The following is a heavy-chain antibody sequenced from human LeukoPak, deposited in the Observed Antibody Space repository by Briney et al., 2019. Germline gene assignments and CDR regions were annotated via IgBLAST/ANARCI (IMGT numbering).Heavy chain of an antibody. CDR1: GFIFNNYG. CDR3: AKGSSGYFVDL. Sequence: PVGSLILSCPASGFIFNNYGLILVRQAPGKGLERVSAISNDGGGTHYADFVKGRFTISRDNSKNTLFLQMISLRAEDMALYYCAKGSSGYFVDLWGQGTLVTVSS. CDR2: ISNDGGGT. D-gene: IGHD3-22*01. V-gene: IGHV3-23*01. J-gene: IGHJ5*02.